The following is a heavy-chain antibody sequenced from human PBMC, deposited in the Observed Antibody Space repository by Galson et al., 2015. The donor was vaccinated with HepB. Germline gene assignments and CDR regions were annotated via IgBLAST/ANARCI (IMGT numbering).Heavy chain of an antibody. CDR1: RFTFSTYW. CDR3: ARGRDGGWSYDC. CDR2: IKPDGTVQ. J-gene: IGHJ4*02. Sequence: SLRLSCAASRFTFSTYWMHWVRQAPGKGLEWVASIKPDGTVQVYVDSVKGRFTISRDNAKNSLSLQMNSQGVEDTAVYYCARGRDGGWSYDCWGQGTLVTVSS. V-gene: IGHV3-7*03. D-gene: IGHD6-19*01.